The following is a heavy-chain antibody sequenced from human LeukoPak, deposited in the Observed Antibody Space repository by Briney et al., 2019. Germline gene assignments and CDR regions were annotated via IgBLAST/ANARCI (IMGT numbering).Heavy chain of an antibody. D-gene: IGHD3-3*01. CDR3: ARNYDSWSGYYYFDY. Sequence: PSETLSLTCTVSGGSIGSYHWSWIRQTPGKGLEWIGHIHYTWNAKYNPSLKSRVTISLDRSNNQFSLKLSSVPAADTAVYYCARNYDSWSGYYYFDYWGQGTLVSVSS. CDR2: IHYTWNA. V-gene: IGHV4-59*12. J-gene: IGHJ4*02. CDR1: GGSIGSYH.